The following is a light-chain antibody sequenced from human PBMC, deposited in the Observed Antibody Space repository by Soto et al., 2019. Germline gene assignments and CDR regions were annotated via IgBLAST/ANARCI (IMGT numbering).Light chain of an antibody. CDR1: QSVNSN. J-gene: IGKJ5*01. CDR2: GAS. CDR3: QQLNSYPIT. V-gene: IGKV3-15*01. Sequence: EIVMTQSPATLSVSPGERATLSCRASQSVNSNLAWYQQKPGQAPRLLIYGASTRATGIPGRFSGSGSGTEFTLTIFSLQSEDFATYYCQQLNSYPITFGQGTRLEIK.